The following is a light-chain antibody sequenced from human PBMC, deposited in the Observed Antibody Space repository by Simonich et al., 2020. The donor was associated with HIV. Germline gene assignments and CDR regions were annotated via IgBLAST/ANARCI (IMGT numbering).Light chain of an antibody. CDR3: QQLNSYPLT. CDR1: QSISDW. J-gene: IGKJ4*01. CDR2: EAS. Sequence: DIQMTQSPSTLSASVGDRVTITCRASQSISDWLAWYQQKPGKAPNLLVYEASSLQSGVPSRFSGSGSGTEFTLTISSLQPEDFATYYCQQLNSYPLTFGGGTKVEIK. V-gene: IGKV1-5*03.